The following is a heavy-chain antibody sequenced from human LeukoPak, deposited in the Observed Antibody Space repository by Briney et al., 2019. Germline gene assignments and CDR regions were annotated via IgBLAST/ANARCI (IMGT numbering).Heavy chain of an antibody. CDR3: ARERSWFGELQYYYYYMDV. J-gene: IGHJ6*03. Sequence: SETLSLTCTVSGGSISSGGYYWSWIRQHPGKGLEWIGYIYYSGSTYYNPSLKGRVTISVDTSKNQFSLKLSSVTAADTAVYYCARERSWFGELQYYYYYMDVWGKGTTVTVSS. V-gene: IGHV4-31*03. CDR2: IYYSGST. CDR1: GGSISSGGYY. D-gene: IGHD3-10*01.